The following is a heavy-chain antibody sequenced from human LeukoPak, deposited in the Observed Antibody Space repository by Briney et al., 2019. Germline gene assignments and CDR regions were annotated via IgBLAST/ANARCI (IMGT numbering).Heavy chain of an antibody. Sequence: GSLILSCAASGFTFSSYGMHWVRRAPGKGGEWVAVISYDGSNKYYADSVKGRFTISRDNSKNTLYLQMNSLRAEDTAVYYCAKSHDCSSTSCPYYFDYWGQGTLVTVSS. CDR1: GFTFSSYG. V-gene: IGHV3-30*18. D-gene: IGHD2-2*01. CDR2: ISYDGSNK. J-gene: IGHJ4*02. CDR3: AKSHDCSSTSCPYYFDY.